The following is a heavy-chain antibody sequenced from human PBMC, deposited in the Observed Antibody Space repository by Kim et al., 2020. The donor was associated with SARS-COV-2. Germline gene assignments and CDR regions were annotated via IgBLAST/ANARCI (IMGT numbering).Heavy chain of an antibody. D-gene: IGHD6-19*01. V-gene: IGHV4-59*01. Sequence: SETLSLTCTVSGGSISSYYWSWIRQPPRKGLEWIGYIYYSGSTNYNPSLKSRVTISVDTSKNQFSLKLSSVTAADTAVYYCARTPTGIAVADDYWGQGTLVTVSS. CDR3: ARTPTGIAVADDY. CDR1: GGSISSYY. CDR2: IYYSGST. J-gene: IGHJ4*02.